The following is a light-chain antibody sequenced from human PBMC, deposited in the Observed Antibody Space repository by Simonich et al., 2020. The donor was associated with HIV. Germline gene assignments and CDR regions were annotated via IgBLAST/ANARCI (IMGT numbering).Light chain of an antibody. CDR1: QSVLYRSNNKNY. CDR3: QQYYSTPYT. J-gene: IGKJ2*01. Sequence: DIVMTQSPDSLAVSLGERATINCKSSQSVLYRSNNKNYLAWYQQKPGQPPKLHIYWASTRESGVPERFSGSGSGTDFTLTISSLQAEDVAVYYCQQYYSTPYTFGQGTKLEIK. V-gene: IGKV4-1*01. CDR2: WAS.